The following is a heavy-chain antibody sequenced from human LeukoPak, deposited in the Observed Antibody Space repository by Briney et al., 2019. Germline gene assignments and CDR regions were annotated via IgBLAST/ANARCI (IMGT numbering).Heavy chain of an antibody. J-gene: IGHJ6*03. CDR2: INHSGST. V-gene: IGHV4-34*01. Sequence: PSETLSLTCAVYGGSFSGYYWSWIRQPPGKGLEWIGEINHSGSTNYNPSLKSRVTISVDTSKNQFSLKLSSVTAADTAVYYCARGTNDYGGNLYYYYYYMDVWGKGTTVTVSS. CDR3: ARGTNDYGGNLYYYYYYMDV. CDR1: GGSFSGYY. D-gene: IGHD4-23*01.